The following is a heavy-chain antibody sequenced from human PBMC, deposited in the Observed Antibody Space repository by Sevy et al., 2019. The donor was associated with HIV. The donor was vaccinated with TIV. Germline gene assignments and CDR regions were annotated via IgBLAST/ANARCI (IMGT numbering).Heavy chain of an antibody. CDR1: GGSISSSSYY. Sequence: SETLSLTCTVSGGSISSSSYYWGWIRQPPGKGLEWIGSIYYSGSTYYNPSLKSRVTISVDTSKNQFSLKLGSVTAADTAVYYCASQGPDITIFGVVIPRDYYYYGMDVWGQGTTVTVSS. D-gene: IGHD3-3*01. V-gene: IGHV4-39*01. CDR3: ASQGPDITIFGVVIPRDYYYYGMDV. CDR2: IYYSGST. J-gene: IGHJ6*02.